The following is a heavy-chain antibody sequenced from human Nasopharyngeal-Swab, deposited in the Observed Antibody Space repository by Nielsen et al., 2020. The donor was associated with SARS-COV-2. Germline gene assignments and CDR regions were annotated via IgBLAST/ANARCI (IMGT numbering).Heavy chain of an antibody. CDR1: GFTFPNFV. Sequence: GESLKISCAASGFTFPNFVMSWVRQAPGKGLEWVSTIGIGGDTYYTDSVKGRFTMSRDNSKNTLYLQMNSLRAEDTAVYYCASVGALDYWGQGTLVTVSS. D-gene: IGHD1-26*01. CDR2: IGIGGDT. V-gene: IGHV3-23*01. CDR3: ASVGALDY. J-gene: IGHJ4*02.